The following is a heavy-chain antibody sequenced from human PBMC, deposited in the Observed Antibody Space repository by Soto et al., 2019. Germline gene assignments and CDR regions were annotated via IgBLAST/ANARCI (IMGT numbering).Heavy chain of an antibody. CDR3: AREEPPYSSSPDVIGGAFDI. CDR1: GYTFTSYY. V-gene: IGHV1-46*01. CDR2: INPSGGST. Sequence: QVQLVQSGAEVKKPGASVKVSCKASGYTFTSYYMHWVRQAPGQGLEWMGIINPSGGSTSYAQKFQGRVTMTRDTSTRTVNRELSSLRSEDTAVYYGAREEPPYSSSPDVIGGAFDIWGQGQWSPSLQ. J-gene: IGHJ3*02. D-gene: IGHD6-6*01.